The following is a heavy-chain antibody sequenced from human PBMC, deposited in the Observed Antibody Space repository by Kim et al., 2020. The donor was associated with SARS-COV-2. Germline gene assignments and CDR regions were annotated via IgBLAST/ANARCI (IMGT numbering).Heavy chain of an antibody. Sequence: KFQGRVTITADKSTSTAYMELSSLRSEDTAVYYCASRGYSYGYGTGWFDPWGQGTLVTVSS. J-gene: IGHJ5*02. CDR3: ASRGYSYGYGTGWFDP. V-gene: IGHV1-69*02. D-gene: IGHD5-18*01.